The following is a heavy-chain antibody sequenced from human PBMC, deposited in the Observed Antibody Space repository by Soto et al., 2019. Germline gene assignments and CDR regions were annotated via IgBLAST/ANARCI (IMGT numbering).Heavy chain of an antibody. CDR3: ARVPEDIVVVVAADAFDI. V-gene: IGHV4-31*03. Sequence: QVQLQESGPGLVKPSQTLSLTCTVSGGSISSGGYYWSWIRQHPGKGLEWIGYIYYSGSTYYNPSLKSRVTISVDTSKNQFSLKLSSVTAADTAVYYCARVPEDIVVVVAADAFDIWGQGTMVTVSS. J-gene: IGHJ3*02. D-gene: IGHD2-15*01. CDR2: IYYSGST. CDR1: GGSISSGGYY.